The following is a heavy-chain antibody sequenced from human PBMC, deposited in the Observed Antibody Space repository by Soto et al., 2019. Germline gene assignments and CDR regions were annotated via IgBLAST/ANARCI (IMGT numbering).Heavy chain of an antibody. Sequence: GGSLRLSCAASGFTFSTYSMNWVRQAPGKGLEWVSYISSGSGTIFYADSVKGRFTISRDNAKNSLYLQMNSLRADDTAVYYCASAGSPSSFGSWGQGTLVIVSS. V-gene: IGHV3-48*01. CDR2: ISSGSGTI. CDR1: GFTFSTYS. D-gene: IGHD6-6*01. CDR3: ASAGSPSSFGS. J-gene: IGHJ4*02.